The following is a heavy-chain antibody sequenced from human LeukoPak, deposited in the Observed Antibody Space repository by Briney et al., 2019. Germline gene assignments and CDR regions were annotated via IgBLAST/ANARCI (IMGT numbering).Heavy chain of an antibody. CDR2: IYYSGST. CDR1: GGSISSYY. J-gene: IGHJ4*02. CDR3: ARTRITIFGVVTEFDY. Sequence: PSETLSLTCTVSGGSISSYYWSWIRQPPGKGLEWIGYIYYSGSTNYNPSLKSRVTISVDTSKNQFSLKQSSVTAADTAVYYCARTRITIFGVVTEFDYWGQGTLVTVSS. D-gene: IGHD3-3*01. V-gene: IGHV4-59*01.